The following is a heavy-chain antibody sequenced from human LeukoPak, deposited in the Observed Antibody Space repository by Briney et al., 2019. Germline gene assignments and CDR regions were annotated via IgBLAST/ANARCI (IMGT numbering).Heavy chain of an antibody. V-gene: IGHV3-23*01. Sequence: GGSLRLSCAASGFTFSSYAMSWVRRAPGKGLEWVSAISGSGGSTYYADSVKGRFTISRDNSKNTLYLQMNSLRAEDTAVYYCAKADYGDYEGICFDYWGQGTLVTVSS. CDR1: GFTFSSYA. J-gene: IGHJ4*02. CDR2: ISGSGGST. CDR3: AKADYGDYEGICFDY. D-gene: IGHD4-17*01.